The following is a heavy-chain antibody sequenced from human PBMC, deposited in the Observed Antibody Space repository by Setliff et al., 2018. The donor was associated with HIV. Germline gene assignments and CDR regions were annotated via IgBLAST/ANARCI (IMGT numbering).Heavy chain of an antibody. J-gene: IGHJ4*02. D-gene: IGHD1-26*01. CDR1: GYTFPNYG. CDR3: ARVRVGATPLDY. CDR2: ISAYTANT. V-gene: IGHV1-18*01. Sequence: ASVKVSCKASGYTFPNYGITWVRQAPGQGLEWMGWISAYTANTNHAQNLQGRVTLTTDTSTGTAYMELRSLRSDDTAVYYCARVRVGATPLDYWGQGTLVTVSS.